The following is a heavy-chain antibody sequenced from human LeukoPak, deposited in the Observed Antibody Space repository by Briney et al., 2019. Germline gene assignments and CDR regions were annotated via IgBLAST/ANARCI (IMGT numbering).Heavy chain of an antibody. CDR1: GFTFRSYA. D-gene: IGHD3-22*01. CDR3: ASYDSSGYYYRPPLYFDF. CDR2: ISGSGGST. Sequence: PGGSLRLSCAASGFTFRSYAMRWVRQAPGKGLKWVSAISGSGGSTYSADSVKGRFTISRDNSKNTLYLQMNSLRAEDTAVYYCASYDSSGYYYRPPLYFDFWGQGTLVTVSS. J-gene: IGHJ4*02. V-gene: IGHV3-23*01.